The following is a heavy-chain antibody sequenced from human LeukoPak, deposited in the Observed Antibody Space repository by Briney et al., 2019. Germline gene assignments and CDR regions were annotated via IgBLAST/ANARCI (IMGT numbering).Heavy chain of an antibody. CDR2: ISSSSSYI. J-gene: IGHJ4*02. CDR1: GFTFSGYS. Sequence: GGSLRLSCAASGFTFSGYSMYWVRQAPGKGLEWVSSISSSSSYIYYADSVKGRFTISRDNAKNSLYLQMNSLRAEDTAVYYWSRWGIMATSGDYFDYRGQGTLVTVSS. CDR3: SRWGIMATSGDYFDY. V-gene: IGHV3-21*04. D-gene: IGHD5-12*01.